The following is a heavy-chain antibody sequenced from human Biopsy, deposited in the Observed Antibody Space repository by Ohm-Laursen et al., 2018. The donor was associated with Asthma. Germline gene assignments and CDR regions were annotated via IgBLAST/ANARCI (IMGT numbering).Heavy chain of an antibody. CDR3: ARVASYGDLYFGIDV. CDR1: GAYIGSRDHH. J-gene: IGHJ6*02. Sequence: SETLFLTWPVGGAYIGSRDHHWSWIRQSPGTGLEWIGFVFWSGTTHYNRSLERRLSISIDTTRNEFSMTLRSVTAADTAVYFCARVASYGDLYFGIDVWGPGTTVSV. CDR2: VFWSGTT. D-gene: IGHD4-17*01. V-gene: IGHV4-30-4*01.